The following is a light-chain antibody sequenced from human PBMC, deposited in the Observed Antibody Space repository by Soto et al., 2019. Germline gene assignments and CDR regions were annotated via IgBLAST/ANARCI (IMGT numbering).Light chain of an antibody. J-gene: IGLJ1*01. CDR2: DVT. V-gene: IGLV2-11*01. CDR3: CSYAGNFIFV. CDR1: SSGIGNYKY. Sequence: SVLTQPRSVSGSPGQSVTISCTGTSSGIGNYKYVSWYQQKPGKAPKVIIYDVTERPSGIPDRFFGSKFDNTASLTISGLQADDEADYYSCSYAGNFIFVFGTGTKLTVL.